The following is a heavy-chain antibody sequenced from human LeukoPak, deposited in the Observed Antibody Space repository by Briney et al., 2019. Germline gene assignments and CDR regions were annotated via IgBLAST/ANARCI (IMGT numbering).Heavy chain of an antibody. CDR3: ARIPARLRRSAFDI. CDR2: INHSGST. D-gene: IGHD5-12*01. V-gene: IGHV4-34*01. CDR1: GGSFSGYD. Sequence: SETLSLTCAVYGGSFSGYDWSWIRQPPGKGLEWIGEINHSGSTNYNPSLKSRVTISVDTSKNQFSLKLSSVTAADTAVYYCARIPARLRRSAFDIWGQGTMVTVSS. J-gene: IGHJ3*02.